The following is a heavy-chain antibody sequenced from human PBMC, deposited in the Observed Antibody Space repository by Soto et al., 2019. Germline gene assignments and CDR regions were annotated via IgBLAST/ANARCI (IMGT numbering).Heavy chain of an antibody. CDR2: IYYSGST. V-gene: IGHV4-59*08. D-gene: IGHD3-10*01. Sequence: SETLSLTCTVSGGSISSYYWSWIRQPPGKGLEWIGYIYYSGSTNYNPSLKSRVTISVDTSKNQFSLKLSSVTAADTAVYYCARSADYYGSGSYNYWGQGTLVTVSS. CDR3: ARSADYYGSGSYNY. CDR1: GGSISSYY. J-gene: IGHJ4*02.